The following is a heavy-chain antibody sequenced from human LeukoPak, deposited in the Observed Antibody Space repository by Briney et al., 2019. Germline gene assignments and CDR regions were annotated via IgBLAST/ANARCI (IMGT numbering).Heavy chain of an antibody. CDR3: ARNYYDFWSGYASYYFDY. J-gene: IGHJ4*02. Sequence: PSETLSLTCTVSGGSISSYYWSWIRQPPGKGLEWIGYIYYSGSTNYNPSLKSRVTISVDTSKNQFSLKLSSVTAADTAVYYCARNYYDFWSGYASYYFDYWGQGTLVTVSS. V-gene: IGHV4-59*01. D-gene: IGHD3-3*01. CDR1: GGSISSYY. CDR2: IYYSGST.